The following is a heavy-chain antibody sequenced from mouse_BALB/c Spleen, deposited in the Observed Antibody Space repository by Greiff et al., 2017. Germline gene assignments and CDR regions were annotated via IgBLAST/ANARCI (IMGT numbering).Heavy chain of an antibody. CDR3: ARAPSYYRYGTDAMYY. D-gene: IGHD2-14*01. J-gene: IGHJ4*01. CDR2: IYPGSGST. Sequence: VQLQQPGAELVKPGTSVKLSCKASGYNFTSYWINWVKLRPGQGLEWIGDIYPGSGSTNYNEKFKSKATLTVDTSSSTAYMQLSSLASEDSALYYCARAPSYYRYGTDAMYYWGQGTSVTVSS. CDR1: GYNFTSYW. V-gene: IGHV1-55*01.